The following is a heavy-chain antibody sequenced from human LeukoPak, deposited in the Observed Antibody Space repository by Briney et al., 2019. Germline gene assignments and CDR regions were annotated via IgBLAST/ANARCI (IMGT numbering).Heavy chain of an antibody. CDR2: IYHSGST. J-gene: IGHJ4*02. D-gene: IGHD5-12*01. CDR3: ARYRGGSGYHFDY. CDR1: GGAIRSSSYY. V-gene: IGHV4-39*07. Sequence: PSETLSLTCTVSGGAIRSSSYYWGWVRQPPGKGLQWIGEIYHSGSTNYNPSLKSRVTISLDKSKNQFSLKLSSVTAADTAVYYCARYRGGSGYHFDYWGQGTLVTVSS.